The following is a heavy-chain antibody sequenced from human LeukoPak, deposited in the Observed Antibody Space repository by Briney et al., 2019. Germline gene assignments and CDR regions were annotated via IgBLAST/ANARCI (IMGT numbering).Heavy chain of an antibody. J-gene: IGHJ4*02. Sequence: GESLKISCKGSGYSFTSYWIGWVRQMPGKGLEWMGIIYPGDSETRYSPSFQGQVTISADKSISTAYLQWSSLKASDTAMYYCARHGVVDTAMGAIDYWGQGTLVTVSS. CDR3: ARHGVVDTAMGAIDY. CDR1: GYSFTSYW. V-gene: IGHV5-51*01. D-gene: IGHD5-18*01. CDR2: IYPGDSET.